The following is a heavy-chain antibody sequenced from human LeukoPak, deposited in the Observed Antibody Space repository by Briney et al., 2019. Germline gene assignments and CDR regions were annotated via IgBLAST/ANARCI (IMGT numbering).Heavy chain of an antibody. CDR3: AKKRSAMVRGGESFDF. CDR2: ISDRGGIT. D-gene: IGHD3-10*01. J-gene: IGHJ3*01. V-gene: IGHV3-23*01. Sequence: GGSLRLSCAASGFTLSSYSMNWVRQAPGKGLEWVSTISDRGGITHYADSVKGRFTISRDNSKNTLYLQMSSLRAEDTAVYYCAKKRSAMVRGGESFDFWGQGTMVTVSS. CDR1: GFTLSSYS.